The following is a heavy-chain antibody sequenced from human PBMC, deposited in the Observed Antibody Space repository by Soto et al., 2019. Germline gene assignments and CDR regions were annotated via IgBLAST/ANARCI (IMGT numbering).Heavy chain of an antibody. D-gene: IGHD2-2*01. J-gene: IGHJ3*01. CDR3: AHAYGGTSWPNDVFDV. CDR1: GFSLSADGVG. V-gene: IGHV2-5*02. Sequence: QITLKESGPTLVKPTQTLTLTCTFSGFSLSADGVGVGWIRQTPGKALEWLALIYWDDDQRYSPSLKTRLTITKDTSKNQVVLTMTNMDPVDTATYYCAHAYGGTSWPNDVFDVWGQGTVVTVSS. CDR2: IYWDDDQ.